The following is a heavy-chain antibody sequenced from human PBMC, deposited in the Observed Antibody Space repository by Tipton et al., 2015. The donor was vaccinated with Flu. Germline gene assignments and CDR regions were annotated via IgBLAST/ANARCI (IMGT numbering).Heavy chain of an antibody. CDR1: GYTFSSYE. CDR2: FSAYNGNG. Sequence: QLVQSGAEVKKPGASVKVSCKASGYTFSSYEINWVRQATGQGLEWMGGFSAYNGNGIYAQKFQGRVTMTTDTSTSSAYMELRSLRTDDTAVYYCARGEFPARTIDAFDIWGQGTMVTVSS. CDR3: ARGEFPARTIDAFDI. D-gene: IGHD3-10*01. V-gene: IGHV1-18*01. J-gene: IGHJ3*02.